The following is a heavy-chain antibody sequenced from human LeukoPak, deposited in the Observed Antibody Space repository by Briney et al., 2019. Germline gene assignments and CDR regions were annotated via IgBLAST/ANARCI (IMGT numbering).Heavy chain of an antibody. Sequence: SETLSLTCAVYGGSFSGYYWSWIRQPPGKGLEWIGEINHSGSTNYNLSLKSRVTISVDTSKNQFSLKLSSVTAADTAVYYCARGRYCSGGSCYSRYYYYYYMDVWGKGTTVTVS. CDR1: GGSFSGYY. CDR2: INHSGST. D-gene: IGHD2-15*01. CDR3: ARGRYCSGGSCYSRYYYYYYMDV. J-gene: IGHJ6*03. V-gene: IGHV4-34*01.